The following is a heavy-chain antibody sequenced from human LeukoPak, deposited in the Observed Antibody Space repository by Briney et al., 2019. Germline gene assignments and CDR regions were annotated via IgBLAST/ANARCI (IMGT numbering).Heavy chain of an antibody. J-gene: IGHJ4*02. D-gene: IGHD3-16*02. Sequence: PGRSLRLSCAASGFTFSSYAMHWVRQAPGKGLEWVAVIWYDGSNKYYADSVKGRFTISRDNSKNTLYLQMNSLRAEDTAVYYCARDWGLITFGGVIAPPGYWGQGTLVTVSS. CDR1: GFTFSSYA. CDR3: ARDWGLITFGGVIAPPGY. V-gene: IGHV3-33*08. CDR2: IWYDGSNK.